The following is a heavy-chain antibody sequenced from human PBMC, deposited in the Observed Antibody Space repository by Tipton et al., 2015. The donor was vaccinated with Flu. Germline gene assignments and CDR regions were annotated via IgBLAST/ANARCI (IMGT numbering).Heavy chain of an antibody. V-gene: IGHV4-59*08. Sequence: LRLSCTVSGGSISSYYWSWIRQPPGKGLEWIGYIYCSGSTNYNPSLKSRVTISVDTSKNQFSLKLSSVTAADTAAYYCARGSVDIVVVPAASAEYYYYYYGMDVWGQGTTVTVSS. J-gene: IGHJ6*02. CDR3: ARGSVDIVVVPAASAEYYYYYYGMDV. D-gene: IGHD2-2*01. CDR1: GGSISSYY. CDR2: IYCSGST.